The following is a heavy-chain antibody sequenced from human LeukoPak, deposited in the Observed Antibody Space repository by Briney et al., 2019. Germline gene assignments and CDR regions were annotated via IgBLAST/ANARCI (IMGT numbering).Heavy chain of an antibody. J-gene: IGHJ4*02. V-gene: IGHV3-23*01. CDR3: AKDPSLVLLRYFDY. Sequence: GGSLRLSCAVSGFTIRSYAMNWVRQAPGKGLEWVSGISGSGGSIDYADSVKGRFTISRDNSKNMVYPQMNSLRVEDTAVYYCAKDPSLVLLRYFDYWGQGTLVTVSS. D-gene: IGHD3-10*01. CDR2: ISGSGGSI. CDR1: GFTIRSYA.